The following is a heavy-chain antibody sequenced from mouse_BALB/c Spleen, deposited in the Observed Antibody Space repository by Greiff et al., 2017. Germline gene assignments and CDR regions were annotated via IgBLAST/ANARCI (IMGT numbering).Heavy chain of an antibody. CDR1: GFTFSSYA. CDR3: ARRVDY. V-gene: IGHV5-6-5*01. J-gene: IGHJ4*01. CDR2: ISSGGST. Sequence: VQLKESGGGLVKPGGSLKLSCAASGFTFSSYAMSWVRQTPEKRLEWVASISSGGSTYYPDSVKGRFTISRDNARNILYLQMSSLRSEDTAMYYCARRVDYWGQGTSVTVSS.